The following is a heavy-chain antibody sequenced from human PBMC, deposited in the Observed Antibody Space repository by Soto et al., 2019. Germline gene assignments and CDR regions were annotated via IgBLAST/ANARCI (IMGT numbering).Heavy chain of an antibody. CDR1: GDSIRSGGYY. CDR3: ARGTTSQSSWFDP. Sequence: SEALSLSCTVSGDSIRSGGYYWSWIRQHPGKGLEWIGYIYYTGNTYYNPSLKSRLTISLDTSKNQFSLNLRSVTAADTAVYYCARGTTSQSSWFDPWGQGTLVTVSS. J-gene: IGHJ5*02. V-gene: IGHV4-31*03. D-gene: IGHD1-26*01. CDR2: IYYTGNT.